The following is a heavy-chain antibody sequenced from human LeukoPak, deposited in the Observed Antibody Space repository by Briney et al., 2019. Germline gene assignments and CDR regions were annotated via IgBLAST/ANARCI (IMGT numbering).Heavy chain of an antibody. Sequence: SETLSLTCAVYGGSFSGYYWSWIRQPPGKGLEWIGEINHSGSTNYNPSLKSRVTISVDTSKNQFSLKLSSVTAADTAVYYCACGYSYGYGYWGQGTLVTVSS. CDR2: INHSGST. J-gene: IGHJ4*02. V-gene: IGHV4-34*01. D-gene: IGHD5-18*01. CDR1: GGSFSGYY. CDR3: ACGYSYGYGY.